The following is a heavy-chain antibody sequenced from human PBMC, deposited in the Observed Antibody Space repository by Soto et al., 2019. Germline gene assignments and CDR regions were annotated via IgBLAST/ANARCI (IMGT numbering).Heavy chain of an antibody. Sequence: PSETLSLTCVVYGGSFSGCYWNWIRQPPGKGLEWIGEINHSGGTNYNPSLRSRVTISVDASKNQFSLKLTSVTAADTAVYYCASGRDSSAYYAGYWGQGTLVTVSS. CDR3: ASGRDSSAYYAGY. V-gene: IGHV4-34*01. CDR1: GGSFSGCY. D-gene: IGHD3-22*01. J-gene: IGHJ4*02. CDR2: INHSGGT.